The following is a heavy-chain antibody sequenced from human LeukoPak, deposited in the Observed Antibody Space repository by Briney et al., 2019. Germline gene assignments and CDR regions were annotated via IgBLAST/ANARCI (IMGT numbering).Heavy chain of an antibody. CDR3: AKGPLLGSGYHPDY. Sequence: GGSLRLSCTVTGFTFASVAMTWVRQAPGKGLEWVSTITGNGGETYYADSVKGRFTISRDYSKNTLHLQMNSLRAEDTAIYYYAKGPLLGSGYHPDYWGQGTLVTVSS. V-gene: IGHV3-23*01. J-gene: IGHJ4*02. D-gene: IGHD3-22*01. CDR1: GFTFASVA. CDR2: ITGNGGET.